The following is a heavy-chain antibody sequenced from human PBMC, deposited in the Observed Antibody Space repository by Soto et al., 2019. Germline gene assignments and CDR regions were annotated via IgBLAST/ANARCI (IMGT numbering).Heavy chain of an antibody. CDR1: GASISSGNW. Sequence: SETLSLTCAVSGASISSGNWWSWVRQSPGKGLEWIGEIYHSGSTNHNPSLKSRVIISVDKSRNQFSLKLSSVTAADTAVYYCARSVFPWGRGTLVTVSS. CDR2: IYHSGST. CDR3: ARSVFP. J-gene: IGHJ5*02. V-gene: IGHV4-4*02.